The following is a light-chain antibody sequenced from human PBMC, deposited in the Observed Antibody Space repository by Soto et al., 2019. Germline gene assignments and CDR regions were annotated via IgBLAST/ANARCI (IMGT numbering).Light chain of an antibody. CDR3: GTWDTSLSAGV. CDR2: DND. Sequence: QSVLTQPPSVSAAPGQKVTISCSGSSSNIGRNYVAWYQQVPGRAPKVLIYDNDKRPSGIPDRFSGSKSATSATLGITGLQTGDEVDYYCGTWDTSLSAGVFGTGPKFTVL. V-gene: IGLV1-51*01. J-gene: IGLJ1*01. CDR1: SSNIGRNY.